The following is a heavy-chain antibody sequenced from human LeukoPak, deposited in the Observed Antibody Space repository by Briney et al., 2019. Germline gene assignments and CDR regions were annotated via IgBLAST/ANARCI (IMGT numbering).Heavy chain of an antibody. Sequence: ASVKVSCKASGYTFTSYYMHWVRQAPGQGLEWMEIINPSGGSTSYAQKFQGRVTMTRDMSTSTVYMELSSLRSEDTAVYYCARYRAAAGKSKHFDYWGQGTLVTVSS. J-gene: IGHJ4*02. D-gene: IGHD6-13*01. CDR2: INPSGGST. CDR1: GYTFTSYY. CDR3: ARYRAAAGKSKHFDY. V-gene: IGHV1-46*01.